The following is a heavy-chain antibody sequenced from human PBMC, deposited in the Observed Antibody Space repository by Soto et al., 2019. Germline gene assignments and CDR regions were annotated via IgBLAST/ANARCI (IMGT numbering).Heavy chain of an antibody. J-gene: IGHJ6*02. CDR1: GGTFSSYA. CDR3: AKSLGGYCSSTSCYATHYYYYGMDV. Sequence: SVKVSCKASGGTFSSYAISWVRQAPGQGLEWMGGIIPIFGTANYAQKFQGRVTITADESTSTAYMELSSLRSEDTAVYYCAKSLGGYCSSTSCYATHYYYYGMDVWG. D-gene: IGHD2-2*01. V-gene: IGHV1-69*13. CDR2: IIPIFGTA.